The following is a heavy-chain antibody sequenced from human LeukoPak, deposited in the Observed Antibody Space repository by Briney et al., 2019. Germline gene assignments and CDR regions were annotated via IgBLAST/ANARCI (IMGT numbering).Heavy chain of an antibody. CDR2: IYYSGST. D-gene: IGHD2-8*01. CDR3: ARSDGYGVGI. V-gene: IGHV4-59*01. Sequence: FETLSLTCTVSGGSISSYYWSWIRQPPGKGLEWIGYIYYSGSTNYNPSLKSRVTISVDTSKNQFSLKLSSVTAADTAVYYCARSDGYGVGIWGQGTMVTVSS. CDR1: GGSISSYY. J-gene: IGHJ3*02.